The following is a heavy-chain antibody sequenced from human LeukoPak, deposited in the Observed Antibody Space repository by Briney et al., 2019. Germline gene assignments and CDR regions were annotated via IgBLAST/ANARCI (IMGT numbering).Heavy chain of an antibody. CDR1: GGTFISYA. D-gene: IGHD3-10*01. Sequence: SVKVSCKASGGTFISYAISWVRQARGQGGEWMGGMITMFGTANYAQKFQGRVRITADESTSTAYMELSSLRSEDTAVYYCAREGTDWGQGTMVTVSS. CDR2: MITMFGTA. V-gene: IGHV1-69*13. J-gene: IGHJ3*01. CDR3: AREGTD.